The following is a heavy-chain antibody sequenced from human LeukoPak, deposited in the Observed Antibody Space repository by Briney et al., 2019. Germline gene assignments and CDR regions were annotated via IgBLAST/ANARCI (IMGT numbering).Heavy chain of an antibody. Sequence: PSETLSLTCAVSGGSFSGYYWSWVRQPPGKGLEWIGEINHSGSTNYNPSLKSRVTISVDTSKNQFSLKLSSVTAADTAVYYCARGSPIQLWADAFDIWGQGTMVTVSS. CDR1: GGSFSGYY. D-gene: IGHD5-18*01. CDR2: INHSGST. V-gene: IGHV4-34*01. J-gene: IGHJ3*02. CDR3: ARGSPIQLWADAFDI.